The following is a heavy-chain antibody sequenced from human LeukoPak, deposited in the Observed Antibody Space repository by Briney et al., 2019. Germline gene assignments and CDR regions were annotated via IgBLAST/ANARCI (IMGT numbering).Heavy chain of an antibody. CDR3: AKSQRGYCSSTSCYGDY. CDR1: GFSFSSFG. V-gene: IGHV3-30*02. Sequence: GGSLRLSWAASGFSFSSFGMHWVRQAPGKGLEWVAFIRYDETNKFYADSVKGRFAISRDNSNNTLYLQMNSLRAEDSAVYHCAKSQRGYCSSTSCYGDYWGEGTLVSVSS. J-gene: IGHJ4*02. D-gene: IGHD2-2*03. CDR2: IRYDETNK.